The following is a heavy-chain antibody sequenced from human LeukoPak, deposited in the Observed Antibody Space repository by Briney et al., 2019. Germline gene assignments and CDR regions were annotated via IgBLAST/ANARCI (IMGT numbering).Heavy chain of an antibody. CDR3: ARELVGATVFDH. D-gene: IGHD1-26*01. CDR2: IYYSGST. J-gene: IGHJ4*02. V-gene: IGHV4-59*01. CDR1: GGSISSYY. Sequence: SETLSLTCTVSGGSISSYYWSWIRQPPGKGLEWIGYIYYSGSTNYNPSLKSRVTISVDTSNNRFSLKLSSVTAADTAVYYCARELVGATVFDHWGQGTLVIVSS.